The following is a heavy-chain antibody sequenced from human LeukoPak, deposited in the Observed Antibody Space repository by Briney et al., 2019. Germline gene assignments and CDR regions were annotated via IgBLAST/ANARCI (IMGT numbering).Heavy chain of an antibody. V-gene: IGHV1-46*01. J-gene: IGHJ4*02. D-gene: IGHD5-24*01. CDR1: GYTLTNHY. CDR2: IHPSGDRT. Sequence: ASVKVSCKASGYTLTNHYMYWVRQAPGQGLEWMGIIHPSGDRTSYAQKFQGRVTMTSDTSTSTVYMELSSLRSEDTAVYYCARVPEAGYNPDYWGQGTLVTVPA. CDR3: ARVPEAGYNPDY.